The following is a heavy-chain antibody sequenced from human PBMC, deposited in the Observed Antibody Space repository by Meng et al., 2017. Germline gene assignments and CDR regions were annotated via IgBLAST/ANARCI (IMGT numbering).Heavy chain of an antibody. CDR2: INPNSGGT. V-gene: IGHV1-2*06. Sequence: QGQLVQAGTEVKKPGAHVKVSCQASGYTFTGYYMHWVRQAPGQGLEGMGRINPNSGGTNYAQKFQGRVTMTRDTSISTAYMELSRLRSDDTAVYYCARGLPAVAVDYWGQGTLVTVSS. CDR1: GYTFTGYY. CDR3: ARGLPAVAVDY. D-gene: IGHD6-19*01. J-gene: IGHJ4*02.